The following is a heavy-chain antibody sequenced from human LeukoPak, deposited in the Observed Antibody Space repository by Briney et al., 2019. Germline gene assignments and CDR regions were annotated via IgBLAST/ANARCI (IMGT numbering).Heavy chain of an antibody. CDR1: GFTFSSYA. CDR2: ISGSGGST. J-gene: IGHJ4*02. D-gene: IGHD3-22*01. V-gene: IGHV3-23*01. Sequence: PGGSLRLSCAASGFTFSSYAMSWVRQAPGKGLEWVSAISGSGGSTYYADSVKGRFTISRDNSKNTLYPQMNSLRAEDTAVYYCAKGGRITMIVGPDYWGQGTLVTVSS. CDR3: AKGGRITMIVGPDY.